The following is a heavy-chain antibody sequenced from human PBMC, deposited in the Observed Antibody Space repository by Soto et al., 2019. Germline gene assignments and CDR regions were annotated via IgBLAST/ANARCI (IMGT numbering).Heavy chain of an antibody. V-gene: IGHV4-31*03. Sequence: PSETLSLTCTVSGGSISSGGYYWSWIRQHPGKGLEWIGYIYYSGSTYYNPSLKSRVTISVDTSKNQFSLKLSSVTAADTAVYYCARGPQSSGWRGKWFDAWGQGTMVTVSS. CDR3: ARGPQSSGWRGKWFDA. D-gene: IGHD6-19*01. J-gene: IGHJ5*02. CDR1: GGSISSGGYY. CDR2: IYYSGST.